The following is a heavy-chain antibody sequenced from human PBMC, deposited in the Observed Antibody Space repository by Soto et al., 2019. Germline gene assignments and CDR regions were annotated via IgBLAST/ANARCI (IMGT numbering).Heavy chain of an antibody. CDR3: ASGNTGYGNFDY. D-gene: IGHD5-12*01. CDR2: INPSGGST. CDR1: GYTFTSYY. V-gene: IGHV1-46*01. J-gene: IGHJ4*02. Sequence: ASVKVSCKASGYTFTSYYMHWVRQAPGQVLEWMGIINPSGGSTSYAQKFQGRVTMTRDTSTSTVYMELSSLGAEDTAVYYCASGNTGYGNFDYWGQGTLVTVSS.